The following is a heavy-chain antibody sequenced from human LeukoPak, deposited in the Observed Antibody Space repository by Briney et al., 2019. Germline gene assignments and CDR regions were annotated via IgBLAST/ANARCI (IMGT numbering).Heavy chain of an antibody. Sequence: SDTLSLTCSLSGGSIRIYYWSGIPEPPGEGPEGSGYLYYSGSTNCTPSLKSRVTISVDTSKNQFCLKLSSVTAADTAVYYRAREGGYDILTGYYNHWFDPWGQGTLVTVSS. CDR3: AREGGYDILTGYYNHWFDP. D-gene: IGHD3-9*01. CDR2: LYYSGST. CDR1: GGSIRIYY. V-gene: IGHV4-59*13. J-gene: IGHJ5*02.